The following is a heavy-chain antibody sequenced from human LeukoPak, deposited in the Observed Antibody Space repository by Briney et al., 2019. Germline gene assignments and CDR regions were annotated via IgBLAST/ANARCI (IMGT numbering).Heavy chain of an antibody. J-gene: IGHJ6*02. D-gene: IGHD3-3*01. Sequence: ASVKVSCKASGGTFSSYAISWVRQAPGQGLEWMGRIITILGIANYAQKFQGRVTITADKSTSTAYMELSSLRSEDTAVYYCARDKLPPYYDFWSGYGALYCYYGMDVWGQGTTVTVSS. CDR1: GGTFSSYA. CDR3: ARDKLPPYYDFWSGYGALYCYYGMDV. CDR2: IITILGIA. V-gene: IGHV1-69*04.